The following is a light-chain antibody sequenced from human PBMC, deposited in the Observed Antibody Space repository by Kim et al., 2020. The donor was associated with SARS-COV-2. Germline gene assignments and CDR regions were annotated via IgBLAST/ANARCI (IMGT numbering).Light chain of an antibody. CDR1: QGISNS. CDR3: QKYNSAPWT. Sequence: DIQMTQSPSSLSASVGDRVTITCRASQGISNSLAWYQQKPGKGPKVLIYDASTLQSGVPSRFSGCGSGTDFTLTISSLQPEDVATYYCQKYNSAPWTLGQGTKVDIK. CDR2: DAS. J-gene: IGKJ1*01. V-gene: IGKV1-27*01.